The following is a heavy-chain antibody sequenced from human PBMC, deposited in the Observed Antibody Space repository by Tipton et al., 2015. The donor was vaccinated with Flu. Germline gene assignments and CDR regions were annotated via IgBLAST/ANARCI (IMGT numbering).Heavy chain of an antibody. Sequence: GSLRLSCAASGFTFSSYAMHWVRQAPGKGLEWVSAIRGSGGSTYYADSVKGRFTISRDNSKNTLYLQMNSLRAEDTAVYYCAKYSGGDFWSYYYYGMDVWGQGTTVTVSS. CDR3: AKYSGGDFWSYYYYGMDV. J-gene: IGHJ6*02. CDR2: IRGSGGST. D-gene: IGHD3-3*01. CDR1: GFTFSSYA. V-gene: IGHV3-23*01.